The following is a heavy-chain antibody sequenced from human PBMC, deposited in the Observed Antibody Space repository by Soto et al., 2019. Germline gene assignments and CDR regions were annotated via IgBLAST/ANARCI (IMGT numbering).Heavy chain of an antibody. CDR1: GFTFSDYY. CDR2: SSNSGTYT. V-gene: IGHV3-11*06. CDR3: SRSGGHYRVLDF. J-gene: IGHJ4*02. D-gene: IGHD4-4*01. Sequence: SGGSLRLSCVASGFTFSDYYMSWVRQAPGKGLEWLSYSSNSGTYTKYAGSVKGRFSISRDNAKNSLYLQINSLRGEDTAIYYCSRSGGHYRVLDFWGQGTLVTVSS.